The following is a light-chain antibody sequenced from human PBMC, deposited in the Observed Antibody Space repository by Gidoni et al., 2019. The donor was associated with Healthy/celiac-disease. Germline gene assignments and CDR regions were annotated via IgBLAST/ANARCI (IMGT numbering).Light chain of an antibody. CDR3: QQYNNWPFT. CDR1: QSVSSN. V-gene: IGKV3-15*01. Sequence: EIVMTQSPATLSVSPGERATLSCRASQSVSSNLAWYQQKPGQAPRLLIYGASTRATGIPARFSDSGSGTEFTLTISSLQSEDFAVYYCQQYNNWPFTFXPXTKVDIK. J-gene: IGKJ3*01. CDR2: GAS.